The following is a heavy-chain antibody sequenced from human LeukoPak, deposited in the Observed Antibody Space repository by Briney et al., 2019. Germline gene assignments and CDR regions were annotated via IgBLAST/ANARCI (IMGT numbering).Heavy chain of an antibody. CDR3: AGGQGWHFDL. D-gene: IGHD2-15*01. V-gene: IGHV3-7*01. Sequence: GGSLSLSWAASGITFGSFWISWFRQAPGKGLEWVADIKHDGSEEHYVASVKGRFTISRDNAKLYLQMNSLRAEDTAVYYCAGGQGWHFDLWGLGTLITVSS. CDR1: GITFGSFW. CDR2: IKHDGSEE. J-gene: IGHJ2*01.